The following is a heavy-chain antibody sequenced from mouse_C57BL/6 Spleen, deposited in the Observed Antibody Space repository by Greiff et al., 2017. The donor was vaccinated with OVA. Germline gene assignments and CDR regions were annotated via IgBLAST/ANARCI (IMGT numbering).Heavy chain of an antibody. CDR2: ISDGGSYT. CDR3: AREANSWFAY. D-gene: IGHD4-1*01. Sequence: EVQGVESGGGLVKPGGSLKLSCAASGFTFSSYAMSWVRQTPEKRLEWVATISDGGSYTYYPDNVKGRFTISRDNAKNNLYLQMSHLKSEDTAMYYCAREANSWFAYWGQGTLVTVSA. V-gene: IGHV5-4*01. J-gene: IGHJ3*01. CDR1: GFTFSSYA.